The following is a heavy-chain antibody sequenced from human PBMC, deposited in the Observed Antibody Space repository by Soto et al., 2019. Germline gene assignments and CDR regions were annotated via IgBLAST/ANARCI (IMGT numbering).Heavy chain of an antibody. D-gene: IGHD4-4*01. J-gene: IGHJ6*02. Sequence: QVQLVQSGAEVKKPGSSVNVSCKASGGTFSSYAISWVRQAPGQGLEWMGGIIPIFGTANYAQKFQGRVTITADESTSTAYMELSSRRSEDTAVYYCARDRPVCYSNYVSYYYYGMDVWGQGTTVTVSS. CDR2: IIPIFGTA. CDR3: ARDRPVCYSNYVSYYYYGMDV. V-gene: IGHV1-69*01. CDR1: GGTFSSYA.